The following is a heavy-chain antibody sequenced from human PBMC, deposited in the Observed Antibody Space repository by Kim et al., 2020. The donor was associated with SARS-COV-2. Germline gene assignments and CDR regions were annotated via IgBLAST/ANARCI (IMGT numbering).Heavy chain of an antibody. D-gene: IGHD3-3*01. CDR3: ARAGRITIFGVVGWFDP. CDR1: GGSISSYY. CDR2: IYYSGST. Sequence: SETLSLTCTVSGGSISSYYWSWIRQPPGKGLEWIGYIYYSGSTNYNPSLKSRVTISVDTSKNQFSLKLSSVTAADTAGYYCARAGRITIFGVVGWFDP. V-gene: IGHV4-59*01. J-gene: IGHJ5*02.